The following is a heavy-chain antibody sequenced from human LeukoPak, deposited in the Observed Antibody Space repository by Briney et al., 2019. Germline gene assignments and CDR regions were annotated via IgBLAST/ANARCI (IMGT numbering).Heavy chain of an antibody. CDR3: ASMVLYYYYMDV. V-gene: IGHV4-59*12. D-gene: IGHD6-13*01. CDR2: IYYSGST. J-gene: IGHJ6*03. CDR1: GGSISNYY. Sequence: SETLSHTCTVSGGSISNYYWSWIRQPPGKGLEGIGYIYYSGSTNYNPSLKSRVTISVDTSKNQFSLKLSSVTAADTAVYYCASMVLYYYYMDVWGKGTTVTVSS.